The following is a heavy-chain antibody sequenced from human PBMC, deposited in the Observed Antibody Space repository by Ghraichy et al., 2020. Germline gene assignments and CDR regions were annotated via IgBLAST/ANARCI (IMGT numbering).Heavy chain of an antibody. CDR3: AIENGGGPTTRGHHDFWSGYIIPMDV. V-gene: IGHV1-69*13. J-gene: IGHJ6*04. Sequence: SVKVSCKASGGTFRTSAISWVRQAPGQGFEWMGGIIPIFGTANYAQRFQGRVTITADELTSTAYMELSILRSEDTAVYYCAIENGGGPTTRGHHDFWSGYIIPMDVWGKGTTVIVSS. D-gene: IGHD3-3*01. CDR2: IIPIFGTA. CDR1: GGTFRTSA.